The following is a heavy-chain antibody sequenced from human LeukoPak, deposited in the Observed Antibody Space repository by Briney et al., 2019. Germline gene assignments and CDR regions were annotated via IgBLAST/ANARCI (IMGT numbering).Heavy chain of an antibody. J-gene: IGHJ6*02. CDR1: GFTFSSYA. Sequence: PGGSLRLSCAASGFTFSSYAMDWVRQAPGKGLEWVAFISYDGSNKYYADSVKGRFTISRDNSKNTLYLQMNSLRAEDTAVYDCARDPETGYDFWSGYSRYYYYYGMDVWGQGTTVTVSS. D-gene: IGHD3-3*01. CDR3: ARDPETGYDFWSGYSRYYYYYGMDV. V-gene: IGHV3-30-3*01. CDR2: ISYDGSNK.